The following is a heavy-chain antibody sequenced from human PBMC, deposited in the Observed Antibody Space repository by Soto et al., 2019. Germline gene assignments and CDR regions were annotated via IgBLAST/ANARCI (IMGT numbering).Heavy chain of an antibody. CDR2: IYHSGNT. Sequence: QLQLQESGPGLVKPSETLSLTCSVSGDSIGSSTNYWGWIRQPPGKGLEWIGTIYHSGNTYYNPTPKSRVATSVDMSKNQFSLRLNSVTAADTAVYYCARHEWLQLWLVTEYWGQGALVTVSS. CDR3: ARHEWLQLWLVTEY. V-gene: IGHV4-39*01. D-gene: IGHD5-18*01. J-gene: IGHJ4*02. CDR1: GDSIGSSTNY.